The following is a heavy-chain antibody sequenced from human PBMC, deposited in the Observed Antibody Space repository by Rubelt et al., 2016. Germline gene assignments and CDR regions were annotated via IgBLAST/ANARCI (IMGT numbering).Heavy chain of an antibody. CDR1: GFTFSRHG. J-gene: IGHJ4*02. D-gene: IGHD3-16*01. CDR2: ISYDERTT. CDR3: AKDWGLSY. Sequence: QVQLVESGGGVVQPGRSLRLSCAASGFTFSRHGMHWVRQAPGKGLEWVVVISYDERTTVYADSVKGRFTISRDNSKKTLDLQMNSLRGEDTAVYYCAKDWGLSYWGQGTLVTVSS. V-gene: IGHV3-30*18.